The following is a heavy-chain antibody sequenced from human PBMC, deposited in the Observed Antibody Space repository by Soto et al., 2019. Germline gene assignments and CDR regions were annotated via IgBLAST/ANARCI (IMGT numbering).Heavy chain of an antibody. J-gene: IGHJ4*02. D-gene: IGHD2-15*01. V-gene: IGHV4-61*01. CDR3: ARDSCSGGSCYSDY. Sequence: NPSETLSLTCTVSGGSVSSNNYYWSWMRQPPAKGLEWIGYISYSGSTNYNPSLKSRVTISVDTSKNQISLKLTSVTAADTAVYYCARDSCSGGSCYSDYWGQGTLVTVSS. CDR1: GGSVSSNNYY. CDR2: ISYSGST.